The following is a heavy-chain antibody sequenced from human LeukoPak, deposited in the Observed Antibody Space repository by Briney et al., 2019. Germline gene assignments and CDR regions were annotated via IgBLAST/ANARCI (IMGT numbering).Heavy chain of an antibody. CDR1: GGSISSSSYY. J-gene: IGHJ3*02. CDR3: ARQGLTRRGDAFDI. Sequence: SETLSLTCTVSGGSISSSSYYWGWIRQPPGKGLEWIGSIYYSGSTYYNPSLKSRVTISVDTSKNQFSLKLSSVTAADTAVYYCARQGLTRRGDAFDIWGQGTVVTVSS. D-gene: IGHD2-21*01. CDR2: IYYSGST. V-gene: IGHV4-39*01.